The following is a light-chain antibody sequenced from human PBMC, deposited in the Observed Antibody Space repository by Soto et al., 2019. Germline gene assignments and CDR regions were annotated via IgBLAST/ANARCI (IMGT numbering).Light chain of an antibody. CDR2: GAS. V-gene: IGKV3-20*01. Sequence: EIVLTQSPGNLSLSPGERATLSCRASQSVSSSYFAWYQQKPGQAPRLLIYGASSRATGIPDRFSGSGSGTDFTVTISRREPEDFAVYYCQQYGRSPRKFDQGTKVEIK. J-gene: IGKJ1*01. CDR1: QSVSSSY. CDR3: QQYGRSPRK.